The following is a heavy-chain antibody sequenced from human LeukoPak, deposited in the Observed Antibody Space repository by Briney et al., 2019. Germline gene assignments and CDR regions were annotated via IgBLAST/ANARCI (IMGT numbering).Heavy chain of an antibody. CDR3: ARDSVNYDSSGYYSILFDY. D-gene: IGHD3-22*01. Sequence: GGSLRLSCAASGFTSSSHSMNWVRQAPGKGLEWVSYISSSSSTIYYADSVKGRFTISRDNAKNSLYLQMNSLRAEDTAVYYCARDSVNYDSSGYYSILFDYWGQGTLVTVSS. V-gene: IGHV3-48*01. CDR1: GFTSSSHS. CDR2: ISSSSSTI. J-gene: IGHJ4*02.